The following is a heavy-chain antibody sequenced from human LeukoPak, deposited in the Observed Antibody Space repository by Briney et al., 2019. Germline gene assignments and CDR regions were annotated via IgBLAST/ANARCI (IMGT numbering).Heavy chain of an antibody. J-gene: IGHJ6*02. D-gene: IGHD6-13*01. CDR1: GFIFSSYS. CDR2: ITGSGGNT. V-gene: IGHV3-23*01. CDR3: AKAASSSWPSYYYGMDV. Sequence: GGSLRLSCAASGFIFSSYSMSWVRQAPGKGLEWVSVITGSGGNTYYTDSVKGRFTISKDNSKNTVYLQMSSLRVDDTAVYYCAKAASSSWPSYYYGMDVWGQGTTVTVSS.